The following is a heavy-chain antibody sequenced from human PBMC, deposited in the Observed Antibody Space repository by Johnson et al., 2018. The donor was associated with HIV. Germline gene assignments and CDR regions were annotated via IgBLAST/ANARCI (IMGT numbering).Heavy chain of an antibody. J-gene: IGHJ3*01. V-gene: IGHV3-30*04. CDR2: ISSDESNK. CDR3: AREGVSGSYYDAFDL. D-gene: IGHD1-26*01. Sequence: QVQLVESGGGLVAPGGSLRLSCAASGFTFSTYAMHWVRQAPGKGLEWVAVISSDESNKYYADSVKGRFTISRDNSKNPLFLQMDSLRADDTAVYYCAREGVSGSYYDAFDLWGQGTMVTVSS. CDR1: GFTFSTYA.